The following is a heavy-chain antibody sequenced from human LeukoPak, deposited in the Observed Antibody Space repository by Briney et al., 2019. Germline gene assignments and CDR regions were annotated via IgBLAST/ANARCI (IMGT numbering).Heavy chain of an antibody. CDR2: IRYDGSNK. V-gene: IGHV3-30*02. CDR1: GFTFSSYG. Sequence: PGGSLRLSCAASGFTFSSYGMHWVRQAPGKGLEWVAFIRYDGSNKYYADSVKGRFTISRDNSENTPYLQMNSLRAEDTAVYYCAKSKSIAALLRYWGQGTLVTVSS. CDR3: AKSKSIAALLRY. J-gene: IGHJ4*02. D-gene: IGHD6-6*01.